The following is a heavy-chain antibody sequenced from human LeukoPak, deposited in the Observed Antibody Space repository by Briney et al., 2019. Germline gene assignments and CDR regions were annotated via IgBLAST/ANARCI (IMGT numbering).Heavy chain of an antibody. D-gene: IGHD6-13*01. V-gene: IGHV3-30*04. J-gene: IGHJ6*03. CDR3: ARDYSSSWYFPPYYYMDV. CDR1: GFTFSSYA. CDR2: ISYDGSNK. Sequence: GGSLRLSCAASGFTFSSYAMSWVRQAPGKGLEWVAVISYDGSNKYHADSVKGRFTISRDSSKNTLYLQMNSLRAEDTAVYYCARDYSSSWYFPPYYYMDVWGKGTTVTVSS.